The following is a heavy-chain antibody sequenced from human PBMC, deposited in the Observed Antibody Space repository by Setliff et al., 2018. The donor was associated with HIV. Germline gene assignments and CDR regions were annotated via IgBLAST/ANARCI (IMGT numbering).Heavy chain of an antibody. CDR1: GFSFRNYA. CDR2: ISAYDDST. V-gene: IGHV3-23*01. Sequence: PGGSLRLSCAASGFSFRNYAMSWVRQAPGKGPEWVSGISAYDDSTYYADSAKGRFIISRDNSQNTLYLQMNSLRADDTAIYYCAKGFRPVDTALVSGPTYWGQGIRVTVSS. CDR3: AKGFRPVDTALVSGPTY. D-gene: IGHD5-18*01. J-gene: IGHJ4*02.